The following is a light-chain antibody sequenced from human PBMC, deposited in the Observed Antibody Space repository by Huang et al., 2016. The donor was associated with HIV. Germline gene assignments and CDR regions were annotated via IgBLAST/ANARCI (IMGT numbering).Light chain of an antibody. CDR2: GAA. J-gene: IGKJ4*01. Sequence: IILTQSPATLSVSPGEGATLSCRASQSIGTNLAWYQQGPGQAPRLLVYGAATRATGVPVRFRGSGSGTQCNLTLSSLQSEDFATYYCQHYSNWPPLTFGGGTKVDI. CDR3: QHYSNWPPLT. V-gene: IGKV3-15*01. CDR1: QSIGTN.